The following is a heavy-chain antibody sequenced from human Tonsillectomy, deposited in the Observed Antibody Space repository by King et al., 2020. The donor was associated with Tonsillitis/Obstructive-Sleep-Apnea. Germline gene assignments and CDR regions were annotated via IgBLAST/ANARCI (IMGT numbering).Heavy chain of an antibody. D-gene: IGHD1-7*01. Sequence: VQLVESGAEVKRPGESLKISCKGSGYSFTNYWIGWVRQMPGKGLEWMGIIDPADSDTRYSPSFQGQVTIAAAKSISTAYLQWSSLKASDTAMYYCARRTDYNWNYRDWFFDIWGQGTMVTVSS. CDR3: ARRTDYNWNYRDWFFDI. CDR2: IDPADSDT. V-gene: IGHV5-51*01. CDR1: GYSFTNYW. J-gene: IGHJ3*02.